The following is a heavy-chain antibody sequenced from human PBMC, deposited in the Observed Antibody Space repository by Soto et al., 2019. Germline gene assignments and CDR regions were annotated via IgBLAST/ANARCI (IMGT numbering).Heavy chain of an antibody. CDR2: TYYRSKWYN. V-gene: IGHV6-1*01. CDR1: GDSVSSNSAA. CDR3: ARDLGYCSGGSCYSGPYFDY. J-gene: IGHJ4*02. Sequence: SQTLSLTCAISGDSVSSNSAAWNWIRQSPSRGLEWLGRTYYRSKWYNDYAVSVKSRITINPDTSKNQFSLQLNSVTPEDTAVYYCARDLGYCSGGSCYSGPYFDYWGQGTLVTVSS. D-gene: IGHD2-15*01.